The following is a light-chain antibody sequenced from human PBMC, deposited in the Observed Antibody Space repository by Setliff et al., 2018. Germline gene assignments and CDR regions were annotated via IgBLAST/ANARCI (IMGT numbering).Light chain of an antibody. CDR1: SSDIGGYNY. CDR2: EVS. V-gene: IGLV2-14*01. J-gene: IGLJ1*01. CDR3: SSYTSSGTDV. Sequence: QSVLTQPAPVSGSPGQSITISCTGTSSDIGGYNYVSWYQQHPGKAPKFMIYEVSNRPSGVSNRFSGSKSGNTASLTISGLQAEDEADYYCSSYTSSGTDVFGSGTKV.